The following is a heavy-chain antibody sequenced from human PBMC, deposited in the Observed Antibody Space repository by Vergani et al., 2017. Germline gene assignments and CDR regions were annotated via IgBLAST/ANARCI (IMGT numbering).Heavy chain of an antibody. CDR2: ITISSSNI. CDR1: GFTFSSYS. V-gene: IGHV3-48*01. J-gene: IGHJ4*02. Sequence: EVQLVESGGGLVQPGGSLRLSCAASGFTFSSYSMNWVRQAPGKGLEWISYITISSSNIYYADSVKGRFTISRDNAKNTLYLQMNSLRAEDTALYYCAXTGRGYNYGYTFDYWGQGTLVTVSS. CDR3: AXTGRGYNYGYTFDY. D-gene: IGHD5-18*01.